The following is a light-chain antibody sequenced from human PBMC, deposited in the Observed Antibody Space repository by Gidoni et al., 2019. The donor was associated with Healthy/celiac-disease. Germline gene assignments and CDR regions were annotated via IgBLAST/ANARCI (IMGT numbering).Light chain of an antibody. CDR1: QSVSSN. CDR2: VAS. CDR3: QQYNNWPPFT. J-gene: IGKJ3*01. Sequence: EIVMTKSPATLSVSPGERATLSCRASQSVSSNLAWYQQKPGQAPRLLIYVASTRATGIPARFSGSGSGTEFTLTISSLQSEDFAVYYCQQYNNWPPFTFGPGTKEDIK. V-gene: IGKV3-15*01.